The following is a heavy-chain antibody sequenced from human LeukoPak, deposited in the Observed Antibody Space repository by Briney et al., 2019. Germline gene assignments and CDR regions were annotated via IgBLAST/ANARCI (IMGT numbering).Heavy chain of an antibody. CDR3: ARERGVVPAAMINWSYPGMDV. Sequence: GRSLSLSRALAAFSVSSYGTGWVRQHPGDWRGWVVVVRFDGSNKYYADSVKSRFTISRENSKYTLYLTMNSLSAEDTAVYYCARERGVVPAAMINWSYPGMDVWGQGTTVTVSS. CDR1: AFSVSSYG. D-gene: IGHD2-2*01. CDR2: VRFDGSNK. J-gene: IGHJ6*02. V-gene: IGHV3-33*01.